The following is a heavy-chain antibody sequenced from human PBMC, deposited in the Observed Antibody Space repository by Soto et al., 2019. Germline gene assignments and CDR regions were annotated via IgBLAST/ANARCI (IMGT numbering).Heavy chain of an antibody. CDR3: AREVVVFGVIIPTPMDV. J-gene: IGHJ6*02. V-gene: IGHV3-48*03. Sequence: GGSLRLSCAASGFTFSGYEMNWVRQAPGKGLEWVSYISGSGTTIYYADSVKGRFTISRDNAKDSLYLQMNSLRAEDTVVYYCAREVVVFGVIIPTPMDVWRQGTTVTVSS. CDR2: ISGSGTTI. CDR1: GFTFSGYE. D-gene: IGHD3-22*01.